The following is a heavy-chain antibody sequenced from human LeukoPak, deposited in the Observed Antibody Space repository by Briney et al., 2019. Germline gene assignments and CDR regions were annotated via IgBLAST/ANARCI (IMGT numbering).Heavy chain of an antibody. V-gene: IGHV1-2*02. Sequence: ASVKVSCKASGYTFTGYYMHWVRQAPGQGLEWMGWINPNSGGTNYAQKFQGRVTMTRDMSTSTVYMELSSLRSEDTAVYYCARDLKVHIVVVPAATNFDYWGQGTLVTVSS. CDR1: GYTFTGYY. J-gene: IGHJ4*02. CDR3: ARDLKVHIVVVPAATNFDY. D-gene: IGHD2-2*01. CDR2: INPNSGGT.